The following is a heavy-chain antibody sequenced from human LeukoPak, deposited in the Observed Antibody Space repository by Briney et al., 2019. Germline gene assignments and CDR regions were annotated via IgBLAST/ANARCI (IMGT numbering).Heavy chain of an antibody. CDR3: ARGDCSGGSCYRFDY. CDR2: INPSGGST. D-gene: IGHD2-15*01. V-gene: IGHV1-46*01. CDR1: GYTFTSYY. Sequence: GASVKVSCKASGYTFTSYYMHWVRQAPGQGLEWMGIINPSGGSTSYAQKFQGRVTMTRDTSTSTVYMEVSSLRSEDTAVYYCARGDCSGGSCYRFDYWGQGTLVTVSS. J-gene: IGHJ4*02.